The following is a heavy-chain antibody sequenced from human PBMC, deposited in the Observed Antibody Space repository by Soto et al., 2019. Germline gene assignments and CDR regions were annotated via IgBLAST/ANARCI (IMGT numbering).Heavy chain of an antibody. Sequence: GGSLRLSCAASGFTFSSYAMHWVRQAPGKGLEWVAVISYDGSNKYYADSVKGRFTISRDNSKNTLYLQMNSLRAEDTAVYYCATDSSGYEFDYWCQGTLVTVSS. D-gene: IGHD3-22*01. CDR1: GFTFSSYA. CDR2: ISYDGSNK. J-gene: IGHJ4*02. CDR3: ATDSSGYEFDY. V-gene: IGHV3-30-3*01.